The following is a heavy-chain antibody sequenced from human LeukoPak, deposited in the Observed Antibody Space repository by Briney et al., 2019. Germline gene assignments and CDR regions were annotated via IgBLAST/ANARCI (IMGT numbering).Heavy chain of an antibody. D-gene: IGHD3-22*01. CDR1: GFTFSSYG. CDR2: ISYDGSNK. J-gene: IGHJ4*02. Sequence: GGSLRLSCAASGFTFSSYGMHWVRQAPGKGLEWVAVISYDGSNKYYADSVKGRFTISRDNSKNTLYLQMNSLRAEDTAVYYCAKDLYDSSGYSRRVLDYWGQGTLVTVSS. V-gene: IGHV3-30*18. CDR3: AKDLYDSSGYSRRVLDY.